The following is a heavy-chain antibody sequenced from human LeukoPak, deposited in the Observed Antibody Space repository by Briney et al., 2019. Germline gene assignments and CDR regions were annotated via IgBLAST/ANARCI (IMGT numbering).Heavy chain of an antibody. V-gene: IGHV3-21*01. CDR3: ASGTGIWVRGVDNAFDI. Sequence: KTGGSLRLSCAASGFTFSSYSMNWVRQAPGKGLEWVSSISSSSSYIYYADLVKGRFTISRDNAKNSLYLQMNSLRAEDTAVYYCASGTGIWVRGVDNAFDIWGQGTMVTVSS. J-gene: IGHJ3*02. CDR2: ISSSSSYI. CDR1: GFTFSSYS. D-gene: IGHD3-10*01.